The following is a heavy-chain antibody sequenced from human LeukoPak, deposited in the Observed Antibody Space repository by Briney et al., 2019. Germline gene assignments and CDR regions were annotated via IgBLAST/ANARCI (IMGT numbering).Heavy chain of an antibody. Sequence: GGSLRLSCAASGFTFSSYAMIWVRQAPGKGLEWVSSISSTSSHIYYADSVKGRFTISRDNAKNSLYLQMNSLRAEDTAVYYCARERRDCSGGSCYPYYFDYWGQGTLVTVSS. CDR1: GFTFSSYA. CDR2: ISSTSSHI. D-gene: IGHD2-15*01. J-gene: IGHJ4*02. CDR3: ARERRDCSGGSCYPYYFDY. V-gene: IGHV3-21*01.